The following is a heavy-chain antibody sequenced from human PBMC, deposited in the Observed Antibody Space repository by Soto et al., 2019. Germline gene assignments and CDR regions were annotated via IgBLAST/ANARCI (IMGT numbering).Heavy chain of an antibody. J-gene: IGHJ4*02. CDR1: GGTFNSYT. D-gene: IGHD1-20*01. CDR3: GKITGDPN. V-gene: IGHV1-69*01. CDR2: IIPVFGSG. Sequence: QVQLVQSGAEVKKPGSSVKVSCKASGGTFNSYTISWVRQAPGQGLEWMGGIIPVFGSGSYAQKFQDRLTITADESTSTVYMALSSLKSEDTAGYYCGKITGDPNWGQGTLITVSS.